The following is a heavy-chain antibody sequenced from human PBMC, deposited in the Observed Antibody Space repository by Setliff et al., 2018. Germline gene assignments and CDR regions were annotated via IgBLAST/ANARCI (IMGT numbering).Heavy chain of an antibody. V-gene: IGHV4-4*02. CDR3: GRGFSRIEGWGNWFDP. Sequence: SETLSLTCAVSSGSISYNNWWTWVRQPPGKGLEWIGNIYDSGSSNYNASLKSRLIITRDTSKNQISLKLTSVTAADTAVYYCGRGFSRIEGWGNWFDPWGQGILVTVSS. D-gene: IGHD2-15*01. J-gene: IGHJ5*02. CDR1: SGSISYNNW. CDR2: IYDSGSS.